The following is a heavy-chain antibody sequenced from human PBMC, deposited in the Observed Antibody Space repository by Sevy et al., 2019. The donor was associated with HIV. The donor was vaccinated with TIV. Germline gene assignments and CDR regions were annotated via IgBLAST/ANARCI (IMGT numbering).Heavy chain of an antibody. CDR3: ARDLEFYDSGDYGPAFMPDY. J-gene: IGHJ4*02. CDR2: IYSGGST. V-gene: IGHV3-53*01. D-gene: IGHD4-17*01. CDR1: GFNVSRNY. Sequence: GGSLRLSCAASGFNVSRNYMTWVRQAPGKGLEWVSVIYSGGSTYYADSVKGRFTISRDIAKNTLHLQMNSLRAEDTAVYYCARDLEFYDSGDYGPAFMPDYWGQGTLVTVSS.